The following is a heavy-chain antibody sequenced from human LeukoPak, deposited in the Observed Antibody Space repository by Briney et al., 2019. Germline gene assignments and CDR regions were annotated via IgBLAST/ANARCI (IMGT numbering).Heavy chain of an antibody. J-gene: IGHJ3*02. CDR2: ISGSGGST. Sequence: TGGSLRLSCAASGFTFSSYAMSWVRQAPGKGLEWVSAISGSGGSTYYADSVKGRFTISRDNSKNTLYLQMNSLRAEDTAVYYCAKGCSSTSCRDAFDIWGQGTMVTVSS. CDR1: GFTFSSYA. D-gene: IGHD2-2*01. V-gene: IGHV3-23*01. CDR3: AKGCSSTSCRDAFDI.